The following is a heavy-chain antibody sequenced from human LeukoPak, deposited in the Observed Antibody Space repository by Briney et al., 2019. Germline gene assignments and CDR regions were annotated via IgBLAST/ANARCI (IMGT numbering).Heavy chain of an antibody. D-gene: IGHD6-6*01. CDR2: ISGSSSYT. V-gene: IGHV3-11*06. CDR1: GFTFSDYY. J-gene: IGHJ4*02. CDR3: ASSSELPYFDH. Sequence: PGGSLRLSCAASGFTFSDYYMSWIRQAPGKGLEWVSYISGSSSYTNYADSVKGRFTISRDNAKNSLYLQMNSLRAEDTAVYYCASSSELPYFDHWGQGTLVTVSS.